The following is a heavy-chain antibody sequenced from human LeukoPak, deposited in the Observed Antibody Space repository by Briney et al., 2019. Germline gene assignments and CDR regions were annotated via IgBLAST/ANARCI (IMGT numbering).Heavy chain of an antibody. CDR1: GFTVSSNY. CDR2: IYSGGST. Sequence: GGSLRLSCAASGFTVSSNYMSWVRQAPGKGLEWVSVIYSGGSTYYADSVKGRFTISRDNSKNTLYLQMNSLRAEDTAVYYCASYLPPRVAIDIWGQGTMVTVSS. J-gene: IGHJ3*02. CDR3: ASYLPPRVAIDI. V-gene: IGHV3-66*02.